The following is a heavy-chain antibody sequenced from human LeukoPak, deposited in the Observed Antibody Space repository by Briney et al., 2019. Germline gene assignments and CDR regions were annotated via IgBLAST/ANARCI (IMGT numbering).Heavy chain of an antibody. V-gene: IGHV1-2*06. CDR3: AGLSGYDPYYFDY. D-gene: IGHD5-12*01. CDR2: INPNSGGT. CDR1: GYSFTGYY. Sequence: ASVKVSCKASGYSFTGYYMHWVRQAPGQGLEWMGRINPNSGGTDYAQKFQGRVTMTRDTSISTAYMGLSRLTSDDTAVYYCAGLSGYDPYYFDYWGQGTLVAVSS. J-gene: IGHJ4*02.